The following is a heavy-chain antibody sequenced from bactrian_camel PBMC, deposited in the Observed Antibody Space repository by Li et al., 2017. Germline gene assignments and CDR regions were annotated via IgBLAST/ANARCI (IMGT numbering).Heavy chain of an antibody. D-gene: IGHD2*01. CDR3: AFVRAPAEGRCAYYAWRYYSD. Sequence: DVQLVESGGGLVQPGESLRISCTASGLPFSNYAMSWVRQAPGKGPEWVSTINRFSNSVYDADSVKGRFTISRDNAKNTLFLQMNSLKSEDTAMYYCAFVRAPAEGRCAYYAWRYYSDWGQGTQVTVS. V-gene: IGHV3S31*01. CDR1: GLPFSNYA. J-gene: IGHJ4*01. CDR2: INRFSNSV.